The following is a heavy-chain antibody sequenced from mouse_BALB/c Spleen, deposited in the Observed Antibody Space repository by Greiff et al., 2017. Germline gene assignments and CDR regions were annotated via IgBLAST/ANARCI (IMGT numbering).Heavy chain of an antibody. D-gene: IGHD2-4*01. Sequence: EVKLMESGGGLVQPGGSLKLSCAASGFTFSSYGMSWVRQTPDKRLELVATINSNGGSTYYPDSVKGRFTISRDNAKNTLYLQMSSLKSEDTAMYYCARDGPMITTDYYAMDYWGQGTSVTVSS. V-gene: IGHV5-6-3*01. CDR1: GFTFSSYG. CDR3: ARDGPMITTDYYAMDY. J-gene: IGHJ4*01. CDR2: INSNGGST.